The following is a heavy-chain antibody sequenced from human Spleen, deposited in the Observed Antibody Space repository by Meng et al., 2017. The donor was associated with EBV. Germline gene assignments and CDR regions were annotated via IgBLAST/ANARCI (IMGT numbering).Heavy chain of an antibody. Sequence: GRRPRSGAEGQKPGASVKVPCKASGYTFTDNFIHWVRQAPGQGLEWMGRINPNSGDTNHAQKFQGRVTMTRDTSISTAYMELSRLISDDTAVYYCARVRHDFGDHGVDYWGQGTLVTVSS. CDR1: GYTFTDNF. CDR2: INPNSGDT. D-gene: IGHD4-17*01. CDR3: ARVRHDFGDHGVDY. V-gene: IGHV1-2*06. J-gene: IGHJ4*02.